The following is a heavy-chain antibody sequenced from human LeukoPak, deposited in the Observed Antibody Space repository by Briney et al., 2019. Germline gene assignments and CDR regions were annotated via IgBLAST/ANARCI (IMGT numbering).Heavy chain of an antibody. Sequence: SQTLSLTCTVSGGSVSSSTYYWSWIRQHPGKGLEWIGYVHYSGSTHYNPSLKSRVTISVDTSKNQFSLRLSSVTASDTAVYYCTKYYYDTSGYSNWFDPWGQGTLVTVSS. J-gene: IGHJ5*02. CDR3: TKYYYDTSGYSNWFDP. CDR1: GGSVSSSTYY. V-gene: IGHV4-31*03. D-gene: IGHD3-22*01. CDR2: VHYSGST.